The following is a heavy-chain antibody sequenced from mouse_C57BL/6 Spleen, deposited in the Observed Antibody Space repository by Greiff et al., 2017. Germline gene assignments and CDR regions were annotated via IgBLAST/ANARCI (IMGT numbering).Heavy chain of an antibody. CDR2: INPSNGGT. V-gene: IGHV1-53*01. CDR1: GYTFTSYW. CDR3: ARSNISGYVDYSMDY. D-gene: IGHD3-2*02. J-gene: IGHJ4*01. Sequence: QVQLQQPGTELVKPGASVKLSCKASGYTFTSYWMHWVKQRPGQGLEWIGNINPSNGGTNYNEKFKSKATLTVDKSSSTAYMQLSSLTTEDSAVYYWARSNISGYVDYSMDYWGQGTSVTVSS.